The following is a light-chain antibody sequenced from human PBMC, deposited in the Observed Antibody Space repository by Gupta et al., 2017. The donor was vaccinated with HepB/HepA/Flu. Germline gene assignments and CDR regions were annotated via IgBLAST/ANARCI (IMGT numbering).Light chain of an antibody. CDR1: SLRSYS. J-gene: IGLJ3*02. CDR2: GKN. Sequence: SSQPTQDPAVSVALRQTVRITCQCSSLRSYSASWYQQKPGQAPVLVTYGKNNRPSGIPDRFSGSRSGNTASLTITGAQAEDEADYYCDSRDSSGNHLRVFGGGTKLTVL. CDR3: DSRDSSGNHLRV. V-gene: IGLV3-19*01.